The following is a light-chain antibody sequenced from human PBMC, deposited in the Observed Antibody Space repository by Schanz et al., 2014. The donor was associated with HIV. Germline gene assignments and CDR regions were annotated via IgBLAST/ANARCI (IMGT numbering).Light chain of an antibody. J-gene: IGLJ2*01. V-gene: IGLV2-8*01. CDR2: DVS. Sequence: QSALTQPPSASGSPGQSVTISCTGTSSDVGGYNYVSWYQQHPGKAPKLMIYDVSKRPSGVPDRFSGSKSGNTASLTVSGLQAEDEADYYCSSYAGSKHWLFGGGTQLTVL. CDR1: SSDVGGYNY. CDR3: SSYAGSKHWL.